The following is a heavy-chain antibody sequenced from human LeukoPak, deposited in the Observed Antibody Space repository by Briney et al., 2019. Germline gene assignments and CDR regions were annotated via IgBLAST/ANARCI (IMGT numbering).Heavy chain of an antibody. CDR2: ISYDGSNK. CDR1: GFTFSSYG. J-gene: IGHJ3*02. D-gene: IGHD6-13*01. V-gene: IGHV3-30*03. CDR3: SRVASAPGAFDI. Sequence: PGGSLRLSCAASGFTFSSYGMHWVRQAPGKGLEWVAVISYDGSNKYYADSMRGRFTISRDNSKNTLYLQMNSLRAEDTAVYYCSRVASAPGAFDIWGQGTMVTVSS.